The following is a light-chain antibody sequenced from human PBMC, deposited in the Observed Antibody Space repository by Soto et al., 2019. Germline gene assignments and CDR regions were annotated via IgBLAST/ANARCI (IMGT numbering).Light chain of an antibody. CDR1: SSDVGVYNY. J-gene: IGLJ1*01. CDR2: DVS. CDR3: CSYAGSYTHV. Sequence: QSVLTQPRSVSGSPGQSVTISCTGTSSDVGVYNYVSWYQQHPGKAPKLMIYDVSKRPSGVPDRFSGSKSGNTASLTISGLQAEDEADYYCCSYAGSYTHVFGTGTKLTVL. V-gene: IGLV2-11*01.